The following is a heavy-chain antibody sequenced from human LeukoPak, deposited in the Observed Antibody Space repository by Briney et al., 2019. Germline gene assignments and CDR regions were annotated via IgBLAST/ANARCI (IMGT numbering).Heavy chain of an antibody. J-gene: IGHJ4*02. CDR2: ISTSSRST. V-gene: IGHV3-48*01. CDR1: GFTFSGFS. CDR3: ARSAVRGVACDY. D-gene: IGHD3-10*01. Sequence: GGSLRLSCTASGFTFSGFSMHWVRQAPGKGLEWLSYISTSSRSTYYADSVKGRFTISRDNAKNTPFLDMHSLRPGDSAVYYCARSAVRGVACDYWGQGTLLTVSS.